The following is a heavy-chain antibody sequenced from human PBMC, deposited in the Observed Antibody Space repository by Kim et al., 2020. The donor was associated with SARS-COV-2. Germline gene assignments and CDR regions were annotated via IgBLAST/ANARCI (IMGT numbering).Heavy chain of an antibody. CDR1: GITFSSNW. J-gene: IGHJ4*02. D-gene: IGHD1-26*01. CDR3: ARGLKVGSSGLGY. Sequence: GGSLRLSCEASGITFSSNWMHWVRQVPGKGLEWVSRINSDGSTTTYADSVKGRFTISRDNAKNTLDLQMNSLRADDTAVYYCARGLKVGSSGLGYWGQGTLVTVSS. V-gene: IGHV3-74*01. CDR2: INSDGSTT.